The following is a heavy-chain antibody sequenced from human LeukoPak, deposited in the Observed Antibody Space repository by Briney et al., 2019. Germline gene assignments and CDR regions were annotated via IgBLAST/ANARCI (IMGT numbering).Heavy chain of an antibody. CDR2: VHYSGAT. CDR3: ARGRIARLPYFDY. CDR1: GGSITSDAYY. D-gene: IGHD5-18*01. V-gene: IGHV4-39*07. J-gene: IGHJ4*02. Sequence: SETLSLTCTVSGGSITSDAYYWGWIRQPPGKGLEWIASVHYSGATYYNPSLKSRVTISVDTSKNHFSLKLSSVTAADTAVYYCARGRIARLPYFDYWGQGTLVTVSS.